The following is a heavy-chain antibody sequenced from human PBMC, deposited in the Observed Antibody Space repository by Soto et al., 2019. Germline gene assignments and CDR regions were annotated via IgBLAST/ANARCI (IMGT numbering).Heavy chain of an antibody. CDR2: ISYSGST. CDR3: ARDWDSSGLFDP. CDR1: GASITTYY. Sequence: ETLSLTCSVSGASITTYYWSWIRQPPGKGLEWIGSISYSGSTKYNPSLESRVMISLDTSKNQFSLRLTSVTAADTALYYCARDWDSSGLFDPWGQGALVTVSS. D-gene: IGHD3-10*01. J-gene: IGHJ5*02. V-gene: IGHV4-59*01.